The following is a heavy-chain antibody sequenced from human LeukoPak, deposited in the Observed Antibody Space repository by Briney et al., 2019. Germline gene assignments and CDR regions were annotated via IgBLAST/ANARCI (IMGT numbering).Heavy chain of an antibody. CDR2: IIPIFGIA. CDR3: ASEYQLLNYYCYGMDV. Sequence: SVKVSCKASGCTFSSYTISWVRQAPGQGLEWMGRIIPIFGIANYAQKLQGRVTNTADKSTRAAYMELSSLRAEAAAVYYCASEYQLLNYYCYGMDVWGQGTTVTVSS. V-gene: IGHV1-69*02. J-gene: IGHJ6*02. D-gene: IGHD2-2*01. CDR1: GCTFSSYT.